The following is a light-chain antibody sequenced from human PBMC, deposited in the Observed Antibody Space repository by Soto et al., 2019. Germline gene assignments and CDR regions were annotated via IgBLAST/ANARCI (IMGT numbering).Light chain of an antibody. CDR2: GAY. Sequence: EIVMTQSPATLSVSPGERATLSARASQRVSSNLACYQQKPAQAPRLIIYGAYTRATGIPARFSGSGSGTEFTPPISSLQSEDFAAYYCQQYNNWPPITCGQGTRLDI. CDR3: QQYNNWPPIT. J-gene: IGKJ5*01. V-gene: IGKV3-15*01. CDR1: QRVSSN.